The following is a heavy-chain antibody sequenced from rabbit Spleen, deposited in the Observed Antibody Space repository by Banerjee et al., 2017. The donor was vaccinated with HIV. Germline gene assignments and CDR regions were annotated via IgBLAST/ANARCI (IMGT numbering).Heavy chain of an antibody. CDR3: ARDTGSSFSSYGMDL. CDR1: GFDFSRNG. Sequence: QEHLKKSGGGLVQPGGSLKLSCTASGFDFSRNGMCWVRQAPGKGLEWIACIYGGGSGSTSYATWAKGRFTCSKTSSTTVTLQMTSLTVADTATYFCARDTGSSFSSYGMDLWGQGTLVTVS. CDR2: IYGGGSGST. D-gene: IGHD8-1*01. J-gene: IGHJ6*01. V-gene: IGHV1S45*01.